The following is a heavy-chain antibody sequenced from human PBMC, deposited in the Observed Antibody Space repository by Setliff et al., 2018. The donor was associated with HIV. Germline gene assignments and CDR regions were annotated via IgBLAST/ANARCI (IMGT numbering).Heavy chain of an antibody. V-gene: IGHV4-4*09. J-gene: IGHJ4*02. CDR1: DDSFSNYD. CDR3: ARLGRAIDDGGSSLRLDF. CDR2: ISSSGTT. Sequence: SETLSLTCVVSDDSFSNYDWTWIRQPPGKALEWIGYISSSGTTNYNASLRSRVTISIETSNTRFSLWLRSVTAADTATYFCARLGRAIDDGGSSLRLDFWGQGMLVTVSS. D-gene: IGHD2-15*01.